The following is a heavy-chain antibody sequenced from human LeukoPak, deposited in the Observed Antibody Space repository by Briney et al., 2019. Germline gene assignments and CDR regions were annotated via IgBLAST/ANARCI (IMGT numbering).Heavy chain of an antibody. Sequence: SETLSLTCAVYGGSFSGYYWSWIRQPPGEGLEWIGEINHSGSTNYNPSLKSRVTISVDTSKNQFSLKLSSVTAGDTAVYYCAREYSSSFYNWFDPWGQGTLVTVSS. CDR2: INHSGST. CDR3: AREYSSSFYNWFDP. V-gene: IGHV4-34*01. J-gene: IGHJ5*02. D-gene: IGHD6-13*01. CDR1: GGSFSGYY.